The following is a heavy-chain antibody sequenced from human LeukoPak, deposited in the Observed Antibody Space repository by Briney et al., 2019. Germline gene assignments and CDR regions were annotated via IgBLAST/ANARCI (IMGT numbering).Heavy chain of an antibody. V-gene: IGHV3-30*04. CDR3: ARACSGGSCYSGDY. CDR1: GFTFSSYA. J-gene: IGHJ4*02. CDR2: IPYDGSNE. Sequence: GRSLRLSCAASGFTFSSYAMHWVRQAPGKGLEWVAVIPYDGSNEYYADSVKGRFTISRDNSKNTLYLQMNSLRAEDTAVYYCARACSGGSCYSGDYWGQGTLVTVSS. D-gene: IGHD2-15*01.